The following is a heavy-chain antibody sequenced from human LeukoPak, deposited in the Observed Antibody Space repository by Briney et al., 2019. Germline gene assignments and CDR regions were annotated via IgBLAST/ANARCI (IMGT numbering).Heavy chain of an antibody. D-gene: IGHD6-13*01. CDR1: GYTFTSYG. J-gene: IGHJ5*02. CDR3: ARDLRAAAGNWFDP. CDR2: ISAYNGNT. V-gene: IGHV1-18*01. Sequence: GASVKVSCKASGYTFTSYGISWVRQAPGQGPEWMGWISAYNGNTNYAQKLQGRVTMTTDTSTSTAYMELRSLRSDDTAVYYCARDLRAAAGNWFDPWGQGTLVTVSS.